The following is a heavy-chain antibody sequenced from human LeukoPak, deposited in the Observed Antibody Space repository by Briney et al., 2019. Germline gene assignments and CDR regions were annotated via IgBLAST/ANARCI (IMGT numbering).Heavy chain of an antibody. CDR2: IKPDGSEK. CDR1: GLTFSSHW. J-gene: IGHJ4*02. Sequence: GGSLRLSCAASGLTFSSHWMSWVRQAPGKGLEWVANIKPDGSEKYFVDSVKGRFTASRDNANNSLYLQMTSLRVEDTAVYYCARYLGSTSNPPFDYWGQGTLVTVSS. CDR3: ARYLGSTSNPPFDY. V-gene: IGHV3-7*01. D-gene: IGHD6-13*01.